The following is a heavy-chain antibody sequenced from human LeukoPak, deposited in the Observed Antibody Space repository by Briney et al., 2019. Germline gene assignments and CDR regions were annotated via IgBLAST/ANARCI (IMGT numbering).Heavy chain of an antibody. CDR3: ARANRGYYYDSSGYYRFDY. V-gene: IGHV1-18*01. CDR2: ISAYNGNT. D-gene: IGHD3-22*01. Sequence: ASVKVSCKASGYTFTSYGISWVRQAPGQGLEWMGWISAYNGNTNYAQKLQGRVAMTTDTSTSTAYMELRSLRSEDTAVYYCARANRGYYYDSSGYYRFDYWGQGTLVTVSS. CDR1: GYTFTSYG. J-gene: IGHJ4*02.